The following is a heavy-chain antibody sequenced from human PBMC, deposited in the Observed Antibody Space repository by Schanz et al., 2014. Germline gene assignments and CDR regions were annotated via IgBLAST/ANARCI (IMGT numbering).Heavy chain of an antibody. Sequence: EGQLLESGGGLIQPGGSLRLSCAASGFTFSTYAMSWVRQAPGKGLEWVSAISGSGGSTYYADSVKGRFTISRDNSKNTLYLQMNSLRAEDTAVYYCAKDPSHGDYDYYFDYWGQGTLXTVSS. CDR2: ISGSGGST. CDR1: GFTFSTYA. V-gene: IGHV3-23*01. CDR3: AKDPSHGDYDYYFDY. J-gene: IGHJ4*02. D-gene: IGHD3-22*01.